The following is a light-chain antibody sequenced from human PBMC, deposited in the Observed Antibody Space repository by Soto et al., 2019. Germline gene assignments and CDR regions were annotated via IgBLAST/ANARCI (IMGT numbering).Light chain of an antibody. CDR1: QSVSSN. CDR2: GAS. Sequence: EIVMTQSPATLSVSPGERATLSCRASQSVSSNVAWYQQKPGQAPRLLIYGASTRATGIPARFSGSGSGAGFTLTISSLQSEDFAVYYCQQYNSWPQTFGQGTKVDIK. J-gene: IGKJ1*01. V-gene: IGKV3-15*01. CDR3: QQYNSWPQT.